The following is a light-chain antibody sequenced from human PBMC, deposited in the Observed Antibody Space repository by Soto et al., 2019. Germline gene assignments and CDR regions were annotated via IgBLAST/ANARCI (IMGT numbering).Light chain of an antibody. V-gene: IGKV3-15*01. CDR2: GAS. Sequence: ETVMTQSPATLSVSPGERATLSCRASQSVRTNLAWYQQRPGQAPRLLIYGASTRDAGIPGTFSGSGSGTEFTLTISSLQSEDFAVYYCQQYNNWPLTFGGGTKVEIK. CDR1: QSVRTN. J-gene: IGKJ4*01. CDR3: QQYNNWPLT.